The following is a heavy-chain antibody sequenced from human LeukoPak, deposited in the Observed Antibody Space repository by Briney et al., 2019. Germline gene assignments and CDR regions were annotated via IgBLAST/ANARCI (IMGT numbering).Heavy chain of an antibody. CDR1: GDSISRSIW. CDR2: ISLSGST. Sequence: SETLSLTCAVSGDSISRSIWWTWVRQPPGKGLEWIGEISLSGSTNYNPSLRSRVTISLDKSNNQFSLKLTSVTAADTAVYYCASRWVLTGEPYWGQGTLVTVSS. CDR3: ASRWVLTGEPY. D-gene: IGHD7-27*01. V-gene: IGHV4-4*02. J-gene: IGHJ4*02.